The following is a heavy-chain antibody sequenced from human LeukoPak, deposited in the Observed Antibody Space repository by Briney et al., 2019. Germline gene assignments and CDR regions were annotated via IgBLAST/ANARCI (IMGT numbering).Heavy chain of an antibody. D-gene: IGHD6-6*01. CDR1: GFTFSSYW. Sequence: PGGSLRLSCAASGFTFSSYWMSWVRQAPGKGLEWVANTKQDGSEKYYVDSVKGRFTISRDNAKNSLYLQMNSLRAEDTAVYYCAREGVRYSSSSGRGWFDPWGQGTLVTVSS. CDR3: AREGVRYSSSSGRGWFDP. V-gene: IGHV3-7*01. CDR2: TKQDGSEK. J-gene: IGHJ5*02.